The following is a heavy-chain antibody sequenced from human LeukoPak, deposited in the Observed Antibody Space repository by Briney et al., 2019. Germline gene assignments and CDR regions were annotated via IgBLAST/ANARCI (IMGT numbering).Heavy chain of an antibody. J-gene: IGHJ6*02. CDR3: ARAPWGRSSSWTYYYYGMDV. CDR1: GFTFSSYW. CDR2: IKQDGSKK. D-gene: IGHD6-13*01. Sequence: PGGSLRLSCAASGFTFSSYWMTWVRQAPGKGLEWVANIKQDGSKKNYVDSVKGRFTISRDNAKNTLYLQMNSLRAEDTAVYYCARAPWGRSSSWTYYYYGMDVWGQGTTVTVSS. V-gene: IGHV3-7*01.